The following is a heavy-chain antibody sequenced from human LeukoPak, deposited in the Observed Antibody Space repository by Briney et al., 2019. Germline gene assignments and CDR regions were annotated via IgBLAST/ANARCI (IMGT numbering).Heavy chain of an antibody. Sequence: GGSLRLSCAASGFTFSSRGMNWVRQAPGKGLEWVSGISGSGGRTYYADFVKGRFTISRDNSNHMLYLQMNSLRAEDTALYYCGRAYDFSRHWGQGTLVTVS. J-gene: IGHJ4*02. CDR1: GFTFSSRG. CDR2: ISGSGGRT. D-gene: IGHD3-3*01. CDR3: GRAYDFSRH. V-gene: IGHV3-23*01.